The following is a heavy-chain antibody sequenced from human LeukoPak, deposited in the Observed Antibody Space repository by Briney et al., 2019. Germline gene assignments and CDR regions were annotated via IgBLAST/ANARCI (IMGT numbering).Heavy chain of an antibody. Sequence: PGGSLRLSCAASGFTFSSYGMHWVRQAPGKGLEGVAVIWYDGSNKYYADSVKGRFTISRDNSKNTLYLQMNSLRAEDTAVYYCAKGGVVPAAAIYYYYYMDVWGKGTTVTVSS. V-gene: IGHV3-33*06. CDR3: AKGGVVPAAAIYYYYYMDV. CDR1: GFTFSSYG. CDR2: IWYDGSNK. J-gene: IGHJ6*03. D-gene: IGHD2-2*01.